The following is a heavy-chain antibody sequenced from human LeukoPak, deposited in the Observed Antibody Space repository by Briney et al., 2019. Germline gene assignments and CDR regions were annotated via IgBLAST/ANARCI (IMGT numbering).Heavy chain of an antibody. V-gene: IGHV1-8*03. CDR3: ARSQTRYSSSSNHMDV. CDR2: MNPNSGNT. D-gene: IGHD6-6*01. CDR1: GYTFTSYD. Sequence: ASVKVSCKASGYTFTSYDINWVRQATGQGLGWMGWMNPNSGNTGYAQKFQGRVTITRNTSISTAYMELSSLRSEDTAVYYCARSQTRYSSSSNHMDVWGKGTTVTVSS. J-gene: IGHJ6*03.